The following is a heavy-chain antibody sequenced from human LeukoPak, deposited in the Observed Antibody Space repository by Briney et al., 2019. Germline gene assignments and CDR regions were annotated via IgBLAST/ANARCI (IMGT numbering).Heavy chain of an antibody. J-gene: IGHJ5*02. V-gene: IGHV3-21*01. CDR2: ISSSSSYI. Sequence: GGSLRLSCAASGFTFSSYSMNWVRQAPGKGLEWVSSISSSSSYIYYADSVKGRFTISRDNAKNSLYLQMNSLRAEDTAVYYCARALPTVPRYCSSTSCNARNWFDPWGQGTLVTVSS. D-gene: IGHD2-2*01. CDR1: GFTFSSYS. CDR3: ARALPTVPRYCSSTSCNARNWFDP.